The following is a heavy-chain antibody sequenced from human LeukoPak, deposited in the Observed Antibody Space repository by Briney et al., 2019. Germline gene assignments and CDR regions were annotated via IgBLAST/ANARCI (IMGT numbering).Heavy chain of an antibody. CDR1: GFTFDDYA. V-gene: IGHV3-23*01. J-gene: IGHJ6*02. CDR2: ISGSGGST. D-gene: IGHD4-17*01. Sequence: GGSLRLSCAASGFTFDDYAMHWVRQAPGKGLEWVSAISGSGGSTYYADSVKGRFTISRDNSKNTLYLQMNSLRAEDTAVYYCARIGDFAAYYYYGMDVWGQGTTVTVSS. CDR3: ARIGDFAAYYYYGMDV.